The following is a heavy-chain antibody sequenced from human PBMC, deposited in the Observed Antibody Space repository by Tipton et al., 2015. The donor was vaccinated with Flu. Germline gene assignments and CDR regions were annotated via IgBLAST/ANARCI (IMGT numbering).Heavy chain of an antibody. CDR2: IYYSGST. D-gene: IGHD2-15*01. CDR1: GGSISSYY. J-gene: IGHJ6*02. CDR3: ARSLNRCSGGSCYSGYYYYYGMEV. V-gene: IGHV4-59*08. Sequence: TLSLTCTVSGGSISSYYWSWIRQPPGKGLEWIGYIYYSGSTNYNPSLKSRVAISVDTSKNQFSLKLSSVTAADTAVYYCARSLNRCSGGSCYSGYYYYYGMEVWGQGTTVTVSS.